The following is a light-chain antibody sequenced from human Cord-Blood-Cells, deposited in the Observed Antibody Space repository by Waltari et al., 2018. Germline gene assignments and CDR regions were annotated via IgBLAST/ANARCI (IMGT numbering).Light chain of an antibody. Sequence: EIVLTQSPATLSLSPGERATPSCWASQSVSSYLAWYQQKPGQAPRLLIYDASNRATGIPARFSGSGSGTDFTLTISSLEPEDFAVYYCQQRSNWPWTFGQGTKVEIK. CDR2: DAS. J-gene: IGKJ1*01. CDR3: QQRSNWPWT. CDR1: QSVSSY. V-gene: IGKV3-11*01.